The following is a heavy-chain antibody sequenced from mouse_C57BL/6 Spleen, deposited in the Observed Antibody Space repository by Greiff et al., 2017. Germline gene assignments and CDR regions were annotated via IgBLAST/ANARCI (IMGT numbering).Heavy chain of an antibody. CDR1: GYTFTDYN. Sequence: VHVKQSGPELVKPGASVKIPCKASGYTFTDYNMDWVKQSHGKSLEWIGDINPNNGGTIYNQKFKGKATLTVDKSSSTAYMELRSLTSEDTAVYYCARNTRGGFAYWGQGTLVTVSA. J-gene: IGHJ3*01. CDR2: INPNNGGT. CDR3: ARNTRGGFAY. V-gene: IGHV1-18*01. D-gene: IGHD5-1-1*01.